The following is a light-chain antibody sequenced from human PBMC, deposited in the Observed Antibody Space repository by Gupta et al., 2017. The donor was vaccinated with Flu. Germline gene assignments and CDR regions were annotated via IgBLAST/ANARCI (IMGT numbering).Light chain of an antibody. CDR1: SSDVGSYNY. Sequence: QSALTQPASVSGSPGQSITIACTGTSSDVGSYNYVSWSQQHPGKVPKLIVYEVNSRPAAIAGRFSGSKAGNTASLTISGPRAEDAADYYCISYTTSGIDVFGTGTKVTVL. CDR2: EVN. J-gene: IGLJ1*01. V-gene: IGLV2-14*01. CDR3: ISYTTSGIDV.